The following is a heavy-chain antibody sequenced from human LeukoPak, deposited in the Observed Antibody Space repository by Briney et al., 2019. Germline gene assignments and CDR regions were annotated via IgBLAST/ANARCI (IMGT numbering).Heavy chain of an antibody. J-gene: IGHJ3*02. CDR3: ARDREGHYDILTGYYGVGAFDI. D-gene: IGHD3-9*01. CDR1: GYTFTGYY. Sequence: ASVKVSCKASGYTFTGYYMHWVRQAPGQGLEWMGWINPNSGGTNYAQKFQGRVTMTRDTSISTAYMELSRLRSDDTAVYYCARDREGHYDILTGYYGVGAFDIWGQGTMVTVSS. V-gene: IGHV1-2*02. CDR2: INPNSGGT.